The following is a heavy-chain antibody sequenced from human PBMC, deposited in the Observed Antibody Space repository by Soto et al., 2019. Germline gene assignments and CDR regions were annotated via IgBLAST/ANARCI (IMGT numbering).Heavy chain of an antibody. D-gene: IGHD2-2*01. Sequence: EVQLVESGGGLVQPGGSLRLSCAASGFTFSSYWMSWVRQAPGKGLEWVANIKQDGSEKYYVDSVKGRFTISRDNAKNSLYLQMNSLRAEDTAVYYCASKGGGLGYCSSTSCSDAFDIWGQGTMVTVSS. CDR2: IKQDGSEK. J-gene: IGHJ3*02. CDR1: GFTFSSYW. CDR3: ASKGGGLGYCSSTSCSDAFDI. V-gene: IGHV3-7*01.